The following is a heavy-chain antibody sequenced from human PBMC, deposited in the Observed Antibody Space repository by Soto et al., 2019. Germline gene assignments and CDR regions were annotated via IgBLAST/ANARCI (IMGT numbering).Heavy chain of an antibody. CDR3: ARVSPTAFPFFDF. J-gene: IGHJ4*02. CDR2: IYNGGST. D-gene: IGHD3-3*02. V-gene: IGHV4-4*09. CDR1: AGSISVNS. Sequence: QVQLQQSGPGLVKPSETLSLTCTVSAGSISVNSWSWIRQSPGRGLEWIGYIYNGGSTKYNPSLKSRLTISLDTSKNQFSLKLRSVTAADTAVYYCARVSPTAFPFFDFWGQGTRVTVSS.